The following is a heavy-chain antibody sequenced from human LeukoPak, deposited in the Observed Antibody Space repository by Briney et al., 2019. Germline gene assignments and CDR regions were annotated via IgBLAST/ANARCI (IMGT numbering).Heavy chain of an antibody. Sequence: SETLSLTCTVSGGSISSSSYYWGWIRQPPGKGLEWIGSIYYSGSTYYNPSLKSRVTISVDTSKNQFSLKLTSVTAADTAVYYCATVFMLRGITALDYWGQGTLVTVSS. CDR3: ATVFMLRGITALDY. CDR1: GGSISSSSYY. CDR2: IYYSGST. D-gene: IGHD3-10*01. V-gene: IGHV4-39*07. J-gene: IGHJ4*02.